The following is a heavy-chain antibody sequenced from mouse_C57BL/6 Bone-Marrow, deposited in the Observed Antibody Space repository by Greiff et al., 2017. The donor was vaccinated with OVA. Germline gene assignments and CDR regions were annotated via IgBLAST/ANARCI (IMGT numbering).Heavy chain of an antibody. J-gene: IGHJ2*01. CDR2: ISSGGDYI. CDR3: TRDSDYYGSFDY. D-gene: IGHD1-1*01. V-gene: IGHV5-9-1*02. CDR1: GFTFSSYA. Sequence: EVQRVESGAGLVKPGGSLKLSCAASGFTFSSYAMSWVRQTPEKRLEWVAYISSGGDYIYYADTVKGRFTISRDNARNTLYLQMSSLKSEDTAMYYCTRDSDYYGSFDYWGQGTTLTVSS.